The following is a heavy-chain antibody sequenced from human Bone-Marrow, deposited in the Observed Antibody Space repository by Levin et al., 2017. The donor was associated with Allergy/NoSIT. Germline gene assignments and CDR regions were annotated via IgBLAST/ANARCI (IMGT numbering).Heavy chain of an antibody. J-gene: IGHJ6*03. CDR2: IGTAGDT. CDR1: GFTFSSYD. CDR3: ARGGATMVQGAYSPAYMDV. V-gene: IGHV3-13*01. D-gene: IGHD3-10*01. Sequence: SCAASGFTFSSYDMHWVRQATGKGLEWVSAIGTAGDTYYPGSVKGRFTISRENAKNSLYLQMNSLRAGDTAVYYCARGGATMVQGAYSPAYMDVWGKGTTVTVSS.